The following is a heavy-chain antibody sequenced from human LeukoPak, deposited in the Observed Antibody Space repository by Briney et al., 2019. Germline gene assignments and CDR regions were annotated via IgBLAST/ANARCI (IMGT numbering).Heavy chain of an antibody. V-gene: IGHV3-23*01. CDR3: AKLAMIVVVMLTH. CDR1: GFTFRTYA. Sequence: PGGSLRLSCAASGFTFRTYAMTWVRQAPGKGLEWVSTLSHSADRTYYADSVKGRFTISRDNSKNTLYLQMNSLRAEDTAVYYCAKLAMIVVVMLTHWGQGTLVTVSS. D-gene: IGHD3-22*01. J-gene: IGHJ4*02. CDR2: LSHSADRT.